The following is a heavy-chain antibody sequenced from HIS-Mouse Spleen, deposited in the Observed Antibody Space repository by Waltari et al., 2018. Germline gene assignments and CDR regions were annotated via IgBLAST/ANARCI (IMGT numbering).Heavy chain of an antibody. CDR3: AKSIAAVATGAFDI. Sequence: QVQLVESGGGVVQPGRSLRLSCAASGFTFSSYGMHWVRQAPGKGREWVAVISYDGSKKYYADSVKGRFTISRDNSKNTLYLQMNSLRAEDTAVYYCAKSIAAVATGAFDIWGQGTMVTVSS. D-gene: IGHD6-13*01. J-gene: IGHJ3*02. V-gene: IGHV3-30*18. CDR2: ISYDGSKK. CDR1: GFTFSSYG.